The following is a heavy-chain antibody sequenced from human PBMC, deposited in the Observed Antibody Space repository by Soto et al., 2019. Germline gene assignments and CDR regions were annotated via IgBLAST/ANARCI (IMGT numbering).Heavy chain of an antibody. V-gene: IGHV3-21*01. CDR3: ARDYGPGYNWNYGVWFDP. CDR1: GFTFSSYS. CDR2: ISSSSSYI. D-gene: IGHD1-7*01. J-gene: IGHJ5*02. Sequence: PGGSLRLSCAASGFTFSSYSMNWVRQAPGKGLEWVSSISSSSSYIYYADSVKGRFTISRDNAKNSLYLQMNSLRAEDTAVYYCARDYGPGYNWNYGVWFDPWGQGTLVTVSS.